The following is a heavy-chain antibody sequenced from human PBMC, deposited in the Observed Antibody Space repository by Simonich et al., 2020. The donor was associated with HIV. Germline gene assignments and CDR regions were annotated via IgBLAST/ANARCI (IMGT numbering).Heavy chain of an antibody. CDR2: INHSGST. V-gene: IGHV4-34*01. CDR1: GGSFSGYY. Sequence: QVHLQQWGAGLLKPSETLSLTCAVYGGSFSGYYWSWIRQPPGKGLEWMGEINHSGSTDCIPSLKSRVTISVDTSKNQFSLKLSSVTAADTALYYCSRRTGYDLDYCGQGTLVTVSS. D-gene: IGHD5-12*01. CDR3: SRRTGYDLDY. J-gene: IGHJ4*02.